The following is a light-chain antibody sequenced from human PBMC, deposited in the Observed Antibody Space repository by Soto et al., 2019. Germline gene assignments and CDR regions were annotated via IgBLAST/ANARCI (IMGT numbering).Light chain of an antibody. Sequence: QSVLTQPRSVSGSPGQSVSISCTGTSSDVGRYSYVSWYQQHPGKAPKLMIYDVSERPSGVPDRFSGSKSGNTASLTISGLQAEDDAAYYCCSYAGTYTGVFRNGTTVTVL. CDR3: CSYAGTYTGV. CDR2: DVS. CDR1: SSDVGRYSY. J-gene: IGLJ1*01. V-gene: IGLV2-11*01.